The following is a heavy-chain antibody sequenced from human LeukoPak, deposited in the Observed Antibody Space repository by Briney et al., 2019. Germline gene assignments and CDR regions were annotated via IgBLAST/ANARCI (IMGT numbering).Heavy chain of an antibody. CDR3: ARGGRYSSGWTPLYYYYYMDV. Sequence: GGSLRLSCAASGFTFSTSAMNWVRQAPGKGLEWVSAISGSGGSTYYADSVKGRFTISRDNSKNTLYLQMNSLRAEDTAVYYCARGGRYSSGWTPLYYYYYMDVWGKGTTVTISS. D-gene: IGHD6-19*01. J-gene: IGHJ6*03. V-gene: IGHV3-23*01. CDR1: GFTFSTSA. CDR2: ISGSGGST.